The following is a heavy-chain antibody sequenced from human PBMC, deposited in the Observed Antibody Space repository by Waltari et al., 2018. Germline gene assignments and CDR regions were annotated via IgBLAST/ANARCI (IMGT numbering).Heavy chain of an antibody. J-gene: IGHJ3*02. CDR2: ISYSGST. CDR1: GGSIRSGGYY. CDR3: ARDKSVSVDYYDRMTAVDI. V-gene: IGHV4-31*03. D-gene: IGHD3-22*01. Sequence: QVQLQESGPGLVKPSQTLSLTCTVSGGSIRSGGYYWRWIRQHPGNGLAWLGYISYSGSTYYNPALNSRVTISVDTSKNQFSLKLSAVTAADTAGYYCARDKSVSVDYYDRMTAVDIWGQGTMVTVSS.